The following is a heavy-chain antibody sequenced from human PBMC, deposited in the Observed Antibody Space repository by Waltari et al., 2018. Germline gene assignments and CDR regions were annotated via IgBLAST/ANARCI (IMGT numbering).Heavy chain of an antibody. Sequence: QLQLQQSGPGLVKPSESLSLPCTVSGDSVSSPYVWNWVRQTPEKGLEWIGQIYGSGRTNFNPSLESRVTMSLDTSKNQFSLKMTSATAADTALYFCARDRGRGLYLDTWGQGTLVTVSP. CDR3: ARDRGRGLYLDT. CDR2: IYGSGRT. V-gene: IGHV4-4*02. CDR1: GDSVSSPYV. D-gene: IGHD2-15*01. J-gene: IGHJ4*02.